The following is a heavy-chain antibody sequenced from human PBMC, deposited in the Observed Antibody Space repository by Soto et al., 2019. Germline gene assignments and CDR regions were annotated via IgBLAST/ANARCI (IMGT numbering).Heavy chain of an antibody. CDR3: ASQYYYDSSGSQTFDY. CDR1: GGSINSYY. V-gene: IGHV4-59*01. Sequence: LSLTCTVSGGSINSYYWNWIRQPPGKGLEWIGDIYYGGGTNYNPSLKSRVTLSVDTSKNQFSLKLSSVTAADTAVYYCASQYYYDSSGSQTFDYWGQGTQVTVSS. J-gene: IGHJ4*02. D-gene: IGHD3-22*01. CDR2: IYYGGGT.